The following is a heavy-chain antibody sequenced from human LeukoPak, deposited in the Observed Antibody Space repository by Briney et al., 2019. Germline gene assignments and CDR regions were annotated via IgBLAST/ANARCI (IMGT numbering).Heavy chain of an antibody. V-gene: IGHV5-51*01. CDR3: ARLGYSYGYGYYFDY. D-gene: IGHD5-18*01. CDR1: GYSFTSYW. J-gene: IGHJ4*02. Sequence: GESLKISCKGSGYSFTSYWISWVRQMPGKGLEWMGIIYPGGSDTRYSPSFQGQVTISADKSISTAYLQWSSLKASDTAMYYCARLGYSYGYGYYFDYWGQGTLVTVSS. CDR2: IYPGGSDT.